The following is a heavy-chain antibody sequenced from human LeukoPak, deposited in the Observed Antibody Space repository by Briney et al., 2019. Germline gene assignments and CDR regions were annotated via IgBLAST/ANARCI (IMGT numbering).Heavy chain of an antibody. J-gene: IGHJ6*03. CDR3: ARDYGGNSYYYYYYMDV. V-gene: IGHV1-2*02. CDR2: INPNSGGT. Sequence: ASVKVSCKASGYTFTGYYIHWVRQAPGQGLDWMGWINPNSGGTNYALKFQDRVTMTRDTSISTAYMELSRLRSDDTAVYYCARDYGGNSYYYYYYMDVWGKGTTVTVSS. D-gene: IGHD4-23*01. CDR1: GYTFTGYY.